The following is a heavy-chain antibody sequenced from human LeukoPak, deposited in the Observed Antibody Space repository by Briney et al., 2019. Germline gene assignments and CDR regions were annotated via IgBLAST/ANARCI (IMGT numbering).Heavy chain of an antibody. CDR1: GYTFTINH. V-gene: IGHV1-46*01. CDR3: AKLATSDTGETY. D-gene: IGHD3-16*01. Sequence: ASVKVSCKASGYTFTINHIHWVRQAPGQGLEWMGVTNPSGDSTTYAQNFQGRVTMTRDTSTSTVYMELRSLRSEDTAIYYCAKLATSDTGETYWGQGTLLTVSS. J-gene: IGHJ4*02. CDR2: TNPSGDST.